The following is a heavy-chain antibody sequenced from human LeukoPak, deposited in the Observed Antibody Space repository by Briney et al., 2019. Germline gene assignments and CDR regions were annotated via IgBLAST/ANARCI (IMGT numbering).Heavy chain of an antibody. Sequence: ASVKVSCKVSGYTLTKLSMHWVRQAAGQGLEWMGWMNPITGSTGYARQFQGRVTMTRDTSTGTAYMELTSLRSEDTAVYYCVRDGEGVAISVNYWFDPWGQGTLVTVSS. J-gene: IGHJ5*02. CDR1: GYTLTKLS. V-gene: IGHV1-8*01. CDR2: MNPITGST. CDR3: VRDGEGVAISVNYWFDP. D-gene: IGHD3-10*01.